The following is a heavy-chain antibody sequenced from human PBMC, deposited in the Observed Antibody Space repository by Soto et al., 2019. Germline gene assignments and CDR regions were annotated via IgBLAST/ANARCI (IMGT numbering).Heavy chain of an antibody. CDR1: GGTFSSYA. D-gene: IGHD6-6*01. Sequence: VASVKVSCKASGGTFSSYAISWVRQAPGQGLEWMGWINPNSGGTNYPQKFQGRVTMTRDTSISTAYMELSRLTSDDTAVYYCAREYSSSSGKAFDIWGRGTMVTVSS. CDR3: AREYSSSSGKAFDI. V-gene: IGHV1-2*02. J-gene: IGHJ3*02. CDR2: INPNSGGT.